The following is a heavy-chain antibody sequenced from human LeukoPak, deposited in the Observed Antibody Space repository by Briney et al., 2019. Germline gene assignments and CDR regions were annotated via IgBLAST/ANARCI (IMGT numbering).Heavy chain of an antibody. CDR2: IKKTGSET. V-gene: IGHV3-7*01. D-gene: IGHD2-15*01. Sequence: GGSLRLSCAASGFIFSKCWMSWVRQAPGKGLEWVAYIKKTGSETYYVDSVKGRFTITRDNTRNSLFLQMYSLRAEDTAVYFCAREDGYCSGGNCYSYFDSWGQGTLVTVSS. J-gene: IGHJ4*02. CDR1: GFIFSKCW. CDR3: AREDGYCSGGNCYSYFDS.